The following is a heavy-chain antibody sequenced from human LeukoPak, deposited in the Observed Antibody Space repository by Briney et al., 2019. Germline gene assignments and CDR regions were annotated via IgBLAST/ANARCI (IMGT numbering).Heavy chain of an antibody. D-gene: IGHD3-22*01. Sequence: GASLKISCKVSGYSFDAYWIAWVRQMPGKGLEWMGIIYPGDSDTRYSPSFQGQVTISADKSVTTAHLQWSSLKASDTAMYYCARLPTYYSDSSGHYYFDYWGQGALVTVSS. CDR2: IYPGDSDT. CDR1: GYSFDAYW. V-gene: IGHV5-51*01. CDR3: ARLPTYYSDSSGHYYFDY. J-gene: IGHJ4*02.